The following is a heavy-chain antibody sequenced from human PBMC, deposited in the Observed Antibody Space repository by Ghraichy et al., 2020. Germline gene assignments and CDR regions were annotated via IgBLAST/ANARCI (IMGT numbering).Heavy chain of an antibody. CDR2: IWYDGSNK. CDR3: ARRSSSWFVDY. D-gene: IGHD6-13*01. J-gene: IGHJ4*02. Sequence: GESLNISCAASGFTFSSYGMHWVRQAPGKGLEWVAVIWYDGSNKYYADSVKGRFTISRDNSKNTLYLQMNSLRAEDTAVYYCARRSSSWFVDYWGQGTLVTVSS. CDR1: GFTFSSYG. V-gene: IGHV3-33*01.